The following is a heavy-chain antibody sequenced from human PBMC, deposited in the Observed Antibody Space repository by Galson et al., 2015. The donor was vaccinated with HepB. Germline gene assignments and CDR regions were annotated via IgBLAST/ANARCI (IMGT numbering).Heavy chain of an antibody. D-gene: IGHD1-26*01. V-gene: IGHV3-30*18. CDR2: ISYDGSNK. Sequence: SLRLSCAASGFTFSSYGMHWVRQAPGKGLEWVAVISYDGSNKYYADSVKGRFTISRDNSKNTLYLQMNSLRAEDTAVYYCAKDRWELSPYYYYYGMDVWGQGTTVTVSS. CDR3: AKDRWELSPYYYYYGMDV. J-gene: IGHJ6*02. CDR1: GFTFSSYG.